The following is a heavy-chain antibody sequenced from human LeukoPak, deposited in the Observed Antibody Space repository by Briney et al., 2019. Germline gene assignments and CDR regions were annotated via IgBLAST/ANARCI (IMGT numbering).Heavy chain of an antibody. J-gene: IGHJ4*02. CDR3: YVESEYGDYDY. V-gene: IGHV4-59*01. CDR2: IYHSGST. Sequence: SETLSLTCTVSGGSISTYYWNWIRQPPGKGLEWIGYIYHSGSTKYNPSLKSRVAISVDTSKNQFSLKLRSMTAADTAIYYCYVESEYGDYDYWGQGTLVAVSS. CDR1: GGSISTYY. D-gene: IGHD4-17*01.